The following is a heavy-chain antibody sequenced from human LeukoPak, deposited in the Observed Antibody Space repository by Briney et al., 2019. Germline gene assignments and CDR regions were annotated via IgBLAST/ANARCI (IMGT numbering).Heavy chain of an antibody. CDR3: VRGYCVGSSCSRAY. D-gene: IGHD2-15*01. CDR2: IKTDGSSK. J-gene: IGHJ4*02. Sequence: GGSLRLSCAASGFTFSNYWMYWVRQGPGKGLVWVARIKTDGSSKTYADSGKGRFTISRDNAKKTLYLQMNSLRAEDTAVYYCVRGYCVGSSCSRAYWGQGTLVTVSS. V-gene: IGHV3-74*01. CDR1: GFTFSNYW.